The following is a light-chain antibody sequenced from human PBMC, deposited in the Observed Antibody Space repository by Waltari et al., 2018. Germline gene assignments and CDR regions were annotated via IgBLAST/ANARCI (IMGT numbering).Light chain of an antibody. V-gene: IGLV2-14*03. CDR1: SSDVGDYNY. J-gene: IGLJ1*01. CDR3: SSYTSSSPYV. CDR2: DVS. Sequence: QSALTQPASVSGSPGQSITISCTGTSSDVGDYNYVSWYQQPPGKAPKLMIFDVSNRASGVSYRFSGSKSGNTAALTISGLQAEDEADYYCSSYTSSSPYVFGTGTKVTVL.